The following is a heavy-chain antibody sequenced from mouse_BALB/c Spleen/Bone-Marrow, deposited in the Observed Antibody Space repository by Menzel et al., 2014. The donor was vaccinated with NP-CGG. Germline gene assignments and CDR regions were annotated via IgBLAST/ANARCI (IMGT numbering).Heavy chain of an antibody. Sequence: EVKVVESGAELVKPGASVKLSCTASGFNIKDTYMHWVKQRPEQGLEWIGRIDPANGNTKYDPKFQGEATITADTSSNTAYLQLSSLTSADTAVYYCAAYCYGSSYGFAYWGQGTLVTVSA. CDR2: IDPANGNT. CDR1: GFNIKDTY. J-gene: IGHJ3*01. CDR3: AAYCYGSSYGFAY. D-gene: IGHD1-1*01. V-gene: IGHV14-3*02.